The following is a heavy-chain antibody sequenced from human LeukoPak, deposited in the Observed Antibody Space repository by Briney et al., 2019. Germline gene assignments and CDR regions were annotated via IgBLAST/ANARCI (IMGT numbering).Heavy chain of an antibody. Sequence: SETLSLTCTVSGGSISSSSYYWGWIRQPPGKGLEWIGSIYYSGSTSYNPSLKSRVTISVDTSKNQFSLKLSSVTAADTAVYYCAREGGYSSSYNWFDPWGQGTLVTVSS. CDR2: IYYSGST. J-gene: IGHJ5*02. CDR1: GGSISSSSYY. V-gene: IGHV4-39*07. D-gene: IGHD6-6*01. CDR3: AREGGYSSSYNWFDP.